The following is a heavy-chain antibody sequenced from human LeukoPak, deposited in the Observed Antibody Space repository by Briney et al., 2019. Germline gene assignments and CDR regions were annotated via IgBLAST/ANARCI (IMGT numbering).Heavy chain of an antibody. CDR2: IYYSGST. V-gene: IGHV4-31*03. CDR3: ARGRGYCSSTSCLNWFDP. J-gene: IGHJ5*02. D-gene: IGHD2-2*01. Sequence: SETLSLTCTVSGGSISSGGYYWSWIRQHPGKGLEWIGYIYYSGSTNYNPSLKSRVTISVDTSKNQFSLKLSSVTAADTAVYYCARGRGYCSSTSCLNWFDPWGQGTLVTVSS. CDR1: GGSISSGGYY.